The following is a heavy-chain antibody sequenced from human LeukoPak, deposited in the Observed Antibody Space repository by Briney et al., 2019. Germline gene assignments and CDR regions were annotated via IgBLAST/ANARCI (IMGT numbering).Heavy chain of an antibody. J-gene: IGHJ4*02. V-gene: IGHV4-38-2*02. CDR1: GYSISSGYY. CDR3: ARKLYRLGYCSSTSCYAYFDY. CDR2: IYHSGSS. D-gene: IGHD2-2*01. Sequence: PSETLSLTCTVSGYSISSGYYWGWIRQPPGKGLKWIGNIYHSGSSYYNPSLKSRVTISVETSKNQFSLKLSSVTAADTAVYYCARKLYRLGYCSSTSCYAYFDYWGQGTLVTVSS.